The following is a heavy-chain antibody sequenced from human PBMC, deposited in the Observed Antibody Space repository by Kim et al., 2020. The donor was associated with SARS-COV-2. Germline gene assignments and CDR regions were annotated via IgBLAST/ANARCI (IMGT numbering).Heavy chain of an antibody. CDR1: GFTFTSSA. Sequence: SVKVSCKASGFTFTSSAMQWVRQARGQRLEWIGWIVVGSGNTNYAQKFQERVTITRDMSTSTAYMELSSLRSEDTAVYYCAASPGELCSGGSCYSGAYYYYGMDVWGQGTTVTVSS. CDR2: IVVGSGNT. CDR3: AASPGELCSGGSCYSGAYYYYGMDV. D-gene: IGHD2-15*01. V-gene: IGHV1-58*02. J-gene: IGHJ6*02.